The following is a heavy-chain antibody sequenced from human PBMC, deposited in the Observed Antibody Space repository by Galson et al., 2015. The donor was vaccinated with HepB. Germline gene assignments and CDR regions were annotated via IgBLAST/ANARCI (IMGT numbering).Heavy chain of an antibody. V-gene: IGHV3-30*04. J-gene: IGHJ3*02. CDR2: ISFDGFNK. CDR1: GFTFSSYA. Sequence: SLRLSCAGSGFTFSSYAMHWVRQAPGQGLEWVAVISFDGFNKYYADSVNGLFTISRDNSKNKLYLQIHSLSAEDTAVYYCARGRMVRGLSLRYDAVDIWGQGTMVTVS. D-gene: IGHD3-10*01. CDR3: ARGRMVRGLSLRYDAVDI.